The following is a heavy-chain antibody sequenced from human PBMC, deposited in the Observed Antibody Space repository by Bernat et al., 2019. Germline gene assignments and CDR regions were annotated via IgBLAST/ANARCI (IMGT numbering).Heavy chain of an antibody. V-gene: IGHV3-23*01. CDR2: ISGSGDST. CDR1: GFTFSNHA. CDR3: AKDRRVVTGVGRQNFDH. D-gene: IGHD2-21*02. J-gene: IGHJ4*02. Sequence: EVQLLESGGGLVQPGGSLRLSCAASGFTFSNHAMSWVRQAPGKGLEWVSTISGSGDSTYYADSVKGRFTISRDNSKNTLFLQMNSLRAEDTALYYCAKDRRVVTGVGRQNFDHWGQGSLVTVSS.